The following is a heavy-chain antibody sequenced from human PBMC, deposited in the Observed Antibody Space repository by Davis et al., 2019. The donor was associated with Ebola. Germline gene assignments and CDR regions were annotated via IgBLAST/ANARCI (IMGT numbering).Heavy chain of an antibody. J-gene: IGHJ3*02. Sequence: SCKASGYTFTNYYMHWVRQAPGKGLEWVSTLGTSADTYYAGSVKGRFTISRDNSKNTLYLQMNGLRVEDTAIYYCAKDTANIWFDIWGQGTMVTVSS. D-gene: IGHD2-21*02. CDR3: AKDTANIWFDI. CDR2: LGTSADT. CDR1: GYTFTNYY. V-gene: IGHV3-23*01.